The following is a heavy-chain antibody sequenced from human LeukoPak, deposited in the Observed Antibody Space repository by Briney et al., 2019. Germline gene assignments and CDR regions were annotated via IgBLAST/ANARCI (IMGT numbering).Heavy chain of an antibody. CDR1: GGSISSGGYY. D-gene: IGHD5-24*01. J-gene: IGHJ4*02. CDR3: ARGGDGYSFYY. V-gene: IGHV4-31*03. CDR2: IYYSGST. Sequence: SQTLSLTCTVSGGSISSGGYYWSWIRQHPGKGLEWIGYIYYSGSTYYNPSLKSRLTISGDTSKNQFSLKLGSVTAADTAVYYCARGGDGYSFYYWGQGTLVTVSS.